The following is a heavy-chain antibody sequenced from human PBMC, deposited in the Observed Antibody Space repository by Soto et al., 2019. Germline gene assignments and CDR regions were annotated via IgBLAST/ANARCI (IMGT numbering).Heavy chain of an antibody. J-gene: IGHJ4*02. D-gene: IGHD6-19*01. CDR1: GYTLTELS. CDR3: ATDQAVAGTFDY. Sequence: ASVKVSCKVSGYTLTELSMHWVRQAPGKGLEWMGGFDPEDGETIYAQKFQGRVTMTEDTSTDTAYMELSSLRSEDTAVYYCATDQAVAGTFDYWGQGTLVTVPQ. V-gene: IGHV1-24*01. CDR2: FDPEDGET.